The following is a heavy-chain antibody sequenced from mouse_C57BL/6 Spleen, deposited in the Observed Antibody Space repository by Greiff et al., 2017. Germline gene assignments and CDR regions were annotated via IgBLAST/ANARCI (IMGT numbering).Heavy chain of an antibody. J-gene: IGHJ4*01. Sequence: EVKLVESGGGLVQPGGSLSLSCAASGFTFTDYYMSWVRQPPGTALEWLGFIRNKANGYTTEYSASVKGRFTISRDNSQSILYLQMNALRAEDSATYYCAGCLIAQATPYYAMDYWGQGTSVTVPS. CDR3: AGCLIAQATPYYAMDY. CDR1: GFTFTDYY. D-gene: IGHD3-2*02. V-gene: IGHV7-3*01. CDR2: IRNKANGYTT.